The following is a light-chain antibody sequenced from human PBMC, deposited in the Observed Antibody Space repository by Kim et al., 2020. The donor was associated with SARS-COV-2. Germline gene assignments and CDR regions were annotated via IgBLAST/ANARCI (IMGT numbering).Light chain of an antibody. Sequence: SGAPGQTASITCGGNSFGRKNVHWYQQKPGQAPVLVIFRDNNRPPGIPERFSASTPGNTATLTISGAQAGDEADYYCQVWDSDTYLFGSGTKVTVL. CDR3: QVWDSDTYL. CDR1: SFGRKN. CDR2: RDN. J-gene: IGLJ1*01. V-gene: IGLV3-9*01.